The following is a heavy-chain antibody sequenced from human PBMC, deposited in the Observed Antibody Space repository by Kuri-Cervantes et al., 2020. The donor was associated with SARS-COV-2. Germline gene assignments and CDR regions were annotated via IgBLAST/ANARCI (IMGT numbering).Heavy chain of an antibody. V-gene: IGHV4-59*01. CDR1: GGSISSYY. CDR2: IYYSGST. Sequence: ESLKISCAVSGGSISSYYWSWIRQPPGKGLEWIGYIYYSGSTNYNPSLKSRVTISVDTSKNQFSLKVTSVTAADTAVYCCARAQQSGGLDVWGQGTTVTVSS. J-gene: IGHJ6*02. CDR3: ARAQQSGGLDV. D-gene: IGHD6-13*01.